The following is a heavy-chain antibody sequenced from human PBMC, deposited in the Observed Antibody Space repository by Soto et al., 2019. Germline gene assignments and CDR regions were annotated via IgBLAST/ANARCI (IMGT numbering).Heavy chain of an antibody. D-gene: IGHD3-22*01. V-gene: IGHV3-21*03. CDR3: TRRIPFIVNSLDV. CDR1: GFTFSSYS. CDR2: ISSSSSYI. Sequence: GGSLRLSCAASGFTFSSYSMNWVRQAPGKGLEWVSSISSSSSYIYYADSVKGRFTISRDNAKNSLYVQLNSLKAEDTAVYYCTRRIPFIVNSLDVWGQGTTVTVSS. J-gene: IGHJ6*02.